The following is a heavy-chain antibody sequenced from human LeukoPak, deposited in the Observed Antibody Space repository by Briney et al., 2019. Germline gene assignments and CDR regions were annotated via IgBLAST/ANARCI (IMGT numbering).Heavy chain of an antibody. CDR1: GGSISSSNW. V-gene: IGHV4-4*02. CDR2: IYHSGST. Sequence: SETLSLTCAVSGGSISSSNWWSWVRQPPGKGLEWIGEIYHSGSTNYNPSLKSRVTISVDTSKNQFSLKLSSVTAADTAVYYCARGRGGPFWSGYYLYYYYYMDVWGKGTTVTVSS. D-gene: IGHD3-3*01. J-gene: IGHJ6*03. CDR3: ARGRGGPFWSGYYLYYYYYMDV.